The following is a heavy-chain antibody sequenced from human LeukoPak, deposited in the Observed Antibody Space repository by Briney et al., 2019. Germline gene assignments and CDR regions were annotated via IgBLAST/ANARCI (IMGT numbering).Heavy chain of an antibody. Sequence: GASVKVSCKASGYTFTSYDINWVRQATGQGLEWMGWMNPNSGNTGYAQKFQGRVTMTRNTSITTAYMELSSLRSEDAAVYYCARAGNWNSVAFDIWGQGTMVTVSS. CDR1: GYTFTSYD. CDR2: MNPNSGNT. D-gene: IGHD1-7*01. CDR3: ARAGNWNSVAFDI. J-gene: IGHJ3*02. V-gene: IGHV1-8*01.